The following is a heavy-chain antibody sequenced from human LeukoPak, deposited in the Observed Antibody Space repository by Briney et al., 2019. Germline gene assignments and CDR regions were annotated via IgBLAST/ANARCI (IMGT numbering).Heavy chain of an antibody. CDR1: GFSFRSHA. D-gene: IGHD6-13*01. CDR3: AKAVGSISWSFDY. V-gene: IGHV3-30*18. CDR2: ISHDGGDK. J-gene: IGHJ4*02. Sequence: GGSLRLSCTASGFSFRSHAMHWVRQAPGKGLEWVALISHDGGDKNYADSVKGRFTISRDNSNSTLYLQMDSLRGDDAAVYYCAKAVGSISWSFDYWGQGTLVTVSS.